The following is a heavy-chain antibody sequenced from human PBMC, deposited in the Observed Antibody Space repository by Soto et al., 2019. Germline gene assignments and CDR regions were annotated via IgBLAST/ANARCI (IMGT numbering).Heavy chain of an antibody. V-gene: IGHV3-30*03. J-gene: IGHJ4*02. Sequence: PGGSLRLSCAASGFTFSSYGMHWVRQAPGKGLEWVAVISYDGSNKYYADSVKGRFTISRDNSKNTLYLQMNSLRAEDTAVYYCASRAAAGPPNPLDYWGQGTLVTVSS. D-gene: IGHD6-13*01. CDR1: GFTFSSYG. CDR3: ASRAAAGPPNPLDY. CDR2: ISYDGSNK.